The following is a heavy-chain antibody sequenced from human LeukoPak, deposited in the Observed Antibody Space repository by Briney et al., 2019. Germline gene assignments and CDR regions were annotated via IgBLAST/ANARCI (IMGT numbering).Heavy chain of an antibody. CDR3: ARVAYGDYGTFFDY. D-gene: IGHD4-17*01. CDR2: IYYSGST. Sequence: SETLSLTCTVSGGSVSSGSYYWNWIRQPPGKGLEWIGYIYYSGSTNYNPSLKSRVTISVDTSKNQFSLKLSSVTAADTAVYYCARVAYGDYGTFFDYWGQGTLVTVSS. CDR1: GGSVSSGSYY. J-gene: IGHJ4*02. V-gene: IGHV4-61*01.